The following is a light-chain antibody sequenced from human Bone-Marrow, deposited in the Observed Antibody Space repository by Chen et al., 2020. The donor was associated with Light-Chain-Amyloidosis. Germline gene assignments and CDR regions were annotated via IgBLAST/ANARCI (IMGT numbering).Light chain of an antibody. CDR3: QQRSNWPS. CDR1: QSVSSY. CDR2: DAS. V-gene: IGKV3-11*01. Sequence: EIVLTQSPATLSLSPGERATPSCRASQSVSSYLAWYQQKPGQAPRLLIYDASNRATGIPARFSGSGSGTDFTLTTSSLEPEDFAVYYCQQRSNWPSFGPGTKVDIK. J-gene: IGKJ3*01.